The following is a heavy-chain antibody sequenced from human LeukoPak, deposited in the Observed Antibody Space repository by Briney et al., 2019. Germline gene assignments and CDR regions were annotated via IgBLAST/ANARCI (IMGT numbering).Heavy chain of an antibody. CDR1: GFTFDDYA. CDR2: ISWNSGSI. J-gene: IGHJ4*02. Sequence: PGGSLRLSCAASGFTFDDYAMHWVRQAPGKGLEWVSGISWNSGSIGYADSVKGRFTISRDNAKNSLYLQMNSLRAEDTALYYCAKDAGTKTYYDILTGYYSDHYFDYWGQGTLVTVSS. CDR3: AKDAGTKTYYDILTGYYSDHYFDY. D-gene: IGHD3-9*01. V-gene: IGHV3-9*01.